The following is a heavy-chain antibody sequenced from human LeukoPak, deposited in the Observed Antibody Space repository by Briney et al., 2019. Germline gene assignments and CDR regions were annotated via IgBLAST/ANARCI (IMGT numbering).Heavy chain of an antibody. D-gene: IGHD1-14*01. CDR2: INPNSGGT. Sequence: GASVKVSCNASGYTFTAYYIHWVRQAPGQGLEWMGWINPNSGGTNYTQKFQGRVTMTRDTSIGTAYLELNRLTSDDTAVYYCARVLARYGNLDYWGQGILVTVSS. CDR1: GYTFTAYY. CDR3: ARVLARYGNLDY. V-gene: IGHV1-2*02. J-gene: IGHJ4*02.